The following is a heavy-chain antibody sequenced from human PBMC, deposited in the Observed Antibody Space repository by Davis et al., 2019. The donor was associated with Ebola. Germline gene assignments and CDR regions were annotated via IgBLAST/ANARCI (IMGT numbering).Heavy chain of an antibody. CDR2: IDGGGRT. V-gene: IGHV3-53*01. CDR3: AREYYYGLDV. J-gene: IGHJ6*02. CDR1: GFTIGNYY. Sequence: PGGSLRLSCVASGFTIGNYYFNWVRQAPGKGLEWVSLIDGGGRTFYADSVKGRFTISRDYSSNMLYLQMSSLRADDTAVYYCAREYYYGLDVWGQGTPVTVSS.